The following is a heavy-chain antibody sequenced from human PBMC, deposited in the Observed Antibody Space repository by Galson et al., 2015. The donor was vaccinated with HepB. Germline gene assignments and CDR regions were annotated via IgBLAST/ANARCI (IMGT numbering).Heavy chain of an antibody. CDR1: GFTSSNYW. J-gene: IGHJ4*02. D-gene: IGHD5-18*01. CDR3: ASLDTAMVTGGGY. CDR2: IKKDGSEE. V-gene: IGHV3-7*01. Sequence: SLRLSCAASGFTSSNYWLSWVRQAPGKGLEWLAMIKKDGSEENYLGCVRGRFTISRDNAKKSLYLQMNSLRAEDTAIYYCASLDTAMVTGGGYWGQGTLVTVSS.